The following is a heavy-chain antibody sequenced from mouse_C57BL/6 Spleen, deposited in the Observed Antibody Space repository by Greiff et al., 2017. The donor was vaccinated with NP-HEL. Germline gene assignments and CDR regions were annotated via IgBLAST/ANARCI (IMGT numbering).Heavy chain of an antibody. Sequence: EVQVVESGGGLVKPGGSLKLSCAASGFTFSSYAMSWVRQTPEKRLEWVATISDGGSYTYYPDNVKGRFTISRDNAKNNLYLQMSHLKSEDTAMYYCARDPSNYAFDYRGQGTTLTVSS. CDR2: ISDGGSYT. D-gene: IGHD2-5*01. V-gene: IGHV5-4*01. CDR1: GFTFSSYA. J-gene: IGHJ2*01. CDR3: ARDPSNYAFDY.